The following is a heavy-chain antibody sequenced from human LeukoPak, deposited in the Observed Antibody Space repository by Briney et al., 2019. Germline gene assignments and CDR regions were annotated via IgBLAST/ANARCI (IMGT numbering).Heavy chain of an antibody. Sequence: PGGSLRLSCAASGFTFSSYWMSWVRQAPGKGPEWVANIKQDGSEKYYVDSVKGRFTISRDNAKNSLYLQMNSLGAEDTAVYYCASITMVRGVHFDYWGQGTLVTVSS. J-gene: IGHJ4*02. CDR2: IKQDGSEK. V-gene: IGHV3-7*01. CDR1: GFTFSSYW. CDR3: ASITMVRGVHFDY. D-gene: IGHD3-10*01.